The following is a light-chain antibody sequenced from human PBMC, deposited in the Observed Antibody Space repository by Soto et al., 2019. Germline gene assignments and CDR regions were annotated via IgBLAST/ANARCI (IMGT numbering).Light chain of an antibody. Sequence: EIVLTQSPGTLSLSPGERATLSCRASQSVSSSYLAWYQQKPGQAPRLLFYGASSRATGIPDRFSGSGSGTDFTLTISRLEPEDFAVYYCQQYGSSILTFGGGTKVDIK. V-gene: IGKV3-20*01. CDR1: QSVSSSY. CDR3: QQYGSSILT. J-gene: IGKJ4*01. CDR2: GAS.